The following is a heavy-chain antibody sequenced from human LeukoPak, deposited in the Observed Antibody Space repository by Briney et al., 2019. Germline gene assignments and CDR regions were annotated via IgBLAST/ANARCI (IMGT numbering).Heavy chain of an antibody. CDR1: GFTFSTYW. CDR3: ARDSAGNDY. D-gene: IGHD6-13*01. Sequence: GGSLRLSCEASGFTFSTYWMSWVRQAPGKGLEWVANIKQDGSEKYYVDSVKGRFTISRDNAKDSLYLQMNSLRAEDTAMYYCARDSAGNDYWGQGTLVTVSS. J-gene: IGHJ4*02. V-gene: IGHV3-7*01. CDR2: IKQDGSEK.